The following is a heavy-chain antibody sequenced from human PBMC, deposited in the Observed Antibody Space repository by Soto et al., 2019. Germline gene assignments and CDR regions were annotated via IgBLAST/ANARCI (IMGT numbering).Heavy chain of an antibody. J-gene: IGHJ4*02. V-gene: IGHV1-69*01. CDR1: GGTFSSYA. D-gene: IGHD3-3*01. Sequence: QVQLVQSGAEVKKPGSSVKVSCKASGGTFSSYAISWVRQAPGQGLEWMGGIIPIFGTANYAQKFQGRVTITADESTSTAYMELSSLRSEDTAAYYCARVPYDDFWSGYYTFDYWGQGTLVTVSS. CDR3: ARVPYDDFWSGYYTFDY. CDR2: IIPIFGTA.